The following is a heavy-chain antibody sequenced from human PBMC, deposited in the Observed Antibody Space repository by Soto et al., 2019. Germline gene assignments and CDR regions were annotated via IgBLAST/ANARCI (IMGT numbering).Heavy chain of an antibody. D-gene: IGHD2-2*02. CDR2: ISYDGSNK. CDR3: ARSGPGDCSSTSCYMALGY. V-gene: IGHV3-30-3*01. CDR1: GFTFSSYA. J-gene: IGHJ4*02. Sequence: PGGSLRLSCAASGFTFSSYAMHWVRQAPGKGLEWVAVISYDGSNKYYADSVKGRFTISRDNSKNTLYLQMNSLRAEDTAVYYCARSGPGDCSSTSCYMALGYWGQGTLVTVSS.